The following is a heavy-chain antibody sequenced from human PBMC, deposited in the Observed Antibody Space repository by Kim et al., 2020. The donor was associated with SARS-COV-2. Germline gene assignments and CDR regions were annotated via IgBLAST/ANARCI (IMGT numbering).Heavy chain of an antibody. Sequence: ASVKVSCKTYGYTFSDYYIHWMRQAPGQGLEWMGWINSNNGGTNYAQKFQGRVSMTRDTSISTAYMELTRLTSDDTAVYYCAREMISFGAHVKGFDPWGQGTLVTVSS. CDR3: AREMISFGAHVKGFDP. CDR1: GYTFSDYY. J-gene: IGHJ5*02. V-gene: IGHV1-2*02. CDR2: INSNNGGT. D-gene: IGHD3-16*01.